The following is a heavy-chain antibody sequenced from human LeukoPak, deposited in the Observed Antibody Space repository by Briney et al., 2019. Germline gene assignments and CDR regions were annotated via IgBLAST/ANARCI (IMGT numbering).Heavy chain of an antibody. CDR2: INHSGST. D-gene: IGHD3-10*01. CDR3: ARGGNGSGSYVLY. Sequence: SETLSLTCAVYGGSFSGYYWSWIRQPPGKGLEWIGEINHSGSTNYNPSLKSRVTISVDTSKNQFSLKLSSVTAADTAVYYCARGGNGSGSYVLYWGQGTLVTVSS. V-gene: IGHV4-34*01. CDR1: GGSFSGYY. J-gene: IGHJ4*02.